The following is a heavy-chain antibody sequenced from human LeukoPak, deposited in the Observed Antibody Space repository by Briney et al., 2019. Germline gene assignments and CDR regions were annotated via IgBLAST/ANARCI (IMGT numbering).Heavy chain of an antibody. D-gene: IGHD6-6*01. V-gene: IGHV3-30-3*01. J-gene: IGHJ4*02. Sequence: GRSLRLSCAASGFTLSSYAMHWVRQAPGKGLEWVAVISYDGSNKYYADSVKGRFTISRDNSKNTLYLQMNSLRAEDTAVYYCARGSEYSSSFDYWGQGTLVTVSS. CDR1: GFTLSSYA. CDR3: ARGSEYSSSFDY. CDR2: ISYDGSNK.